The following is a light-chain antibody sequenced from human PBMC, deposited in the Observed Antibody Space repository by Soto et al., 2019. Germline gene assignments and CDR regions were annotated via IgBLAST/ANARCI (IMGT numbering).Light chain of an antibody. V-gene: IGLV2-11*01. CDR1: SSDVGGYNY. Sequence: QSALTQPRSVSGSPGQSVTISCTGTSSDVGGYNYVSWYQQHPGKAPKLMIYDVNKRPSGVPDRFSGFKSGNTASLTISGLQAEDEADYSCCSHAGTYIYVFGTETKVTVL. CDR2: DVN. J-gene: IGLJ1*01. CDR3: CSHAGTYIYV.